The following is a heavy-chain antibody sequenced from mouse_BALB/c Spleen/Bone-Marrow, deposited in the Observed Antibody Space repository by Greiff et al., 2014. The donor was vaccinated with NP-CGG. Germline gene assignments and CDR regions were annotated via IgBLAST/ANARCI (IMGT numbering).Heavy chain of an antibody. CDR2: INSNSGST. D-gene: IGHD2-1*01. CDR1: GFTFSSYG. J-gene: IGHJ2*01. CDR3: ARANYGNYVGYFDY. V-gene: IGHV5-6-3*01. Sequence: EVQLQESGGGLVQPGGSLKLSCAASGFTFSSYGMSWARLTPGKRLELVGAINSNSGSTYYPDSVKGRFTISRDNDKNSLSLQMSSLKFEDTAMYYCARANYGNYVGYFDYWGQGTTLTVSS.